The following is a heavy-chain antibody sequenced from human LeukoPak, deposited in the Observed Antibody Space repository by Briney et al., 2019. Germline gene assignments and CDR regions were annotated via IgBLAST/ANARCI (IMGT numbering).Heavy chain of an antibody. D-gene: IGHD2-15*01. CDR2: ISGDGSST. CDR3: TRRVDATRWYDP. Sequence: PGGSLRLSRAASEFTFSSYWMHWVRQAPGEGLVWVSRISGDGSSTTYADSAKGRFIISRDNSKNTLYLQMDSLRAEDTAVYYCTRRVDATRWYDPWGQGTLVTVSS. V-gene: IGHV3-74*03. CDR1: EFTFSSYW. J-gene: IGHJ5*02.